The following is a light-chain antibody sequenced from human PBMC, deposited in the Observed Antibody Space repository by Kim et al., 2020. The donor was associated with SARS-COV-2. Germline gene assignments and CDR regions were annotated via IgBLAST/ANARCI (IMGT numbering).Light chain of an antibody. Sequence: GQSITISCTGASSDVGGYNDVSWYQQHPGKAPKFMIYDVSKRPSGVSNRFSGSKSGNTASLTISGLQNEDEADYYCSSYTSSNTYVFGTGTKVTVL. CDR3: SSYTSSNTYV. CDR2: DVS. CDR1: SSDVGGYND. J-gene: IGLJ1*01. V-gene: IGLV2-14*04.